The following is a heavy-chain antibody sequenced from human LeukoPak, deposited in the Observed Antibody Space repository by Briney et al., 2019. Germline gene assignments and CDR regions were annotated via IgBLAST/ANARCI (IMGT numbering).Heavy chain of an antibody. CDR3: ARHFTFGGVIVPPHFDY. D-gene: IGHD3-16*02. Sequence: SETLSLTCTVPGGSISSSSYYWGWIRQPPGKGLEWIGSIYYSRSTYYNPSLKSRVTISVDTSKNQFSLKLSSVTAADTAVYYCARHFTFGGVIVPPHFDYWGQGTLVTVSS. J-gene: IGHJ4*02. CDR2: IYYSRST. CDR1: GGSISSSSYY. V-gene: IGHV4-39*01.